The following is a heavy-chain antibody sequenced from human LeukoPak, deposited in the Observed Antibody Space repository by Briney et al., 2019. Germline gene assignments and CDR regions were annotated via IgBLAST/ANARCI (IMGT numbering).Heavy chain of an antibody. CDR3: ARGKVDYGDYLSDY. J-gene: IGHJ4*02. CDR1: GYTFTSYD. V-gene: IGHV1-8*01. D-gene: IGHD4-17*01. CDR2: MNPNSGNT. Sequence: GASVKVSCKASGYTFTSYDINWVRQATGQGLEWMGWMNPNSGNTGYAQKFQGRVTMTRNTSISTAYMELSSLRSEDTAVYCCARGKVDYGDYLSDYWGQGTLVTVSS.